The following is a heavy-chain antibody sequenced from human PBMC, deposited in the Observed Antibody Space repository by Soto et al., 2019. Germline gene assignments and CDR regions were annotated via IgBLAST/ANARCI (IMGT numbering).Heavy chain of an antibody. CDR2: IWYDGSNK. Sequence: QVQLVESGGGVVQPGRSLRLSCAASGFTFSSYGMHWVRQAPGKGLEWVAVIWYDGSNKYYADSVKGRFTISRDNSKNTLYLPMNSLRAEDTAVYYCARDEGLGVNYYYYGMDVWGQGTTVTVSS. V-gene: IGHV3-33*01. CDR3: ARDEGLGVNYYYYGMDV. CDR1: GFTFSSYG. J-gene: IGHJ6*02. D-gene: IGHD3-10*01.